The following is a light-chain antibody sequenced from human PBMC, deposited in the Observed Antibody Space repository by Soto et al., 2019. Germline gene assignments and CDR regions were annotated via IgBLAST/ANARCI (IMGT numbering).Light chain of an antibody. J-gene: IGLJ2*01. CDR3: QSFDSSLSAVV. Sequence: QSVLTQPPSVSGAPGQKVTISCTGSSSNIGAGYDVHWYQQLPGTAPKLLIYGNSNRPSGVPDRFSGSKSGTSASLAITGLQAEDDVDYYCQSFDSSLSAVVFGGGTQLTVL. V-gene: IGLV1-40*01. CDR1: SSNIGAGYD. CDR2: GNS.